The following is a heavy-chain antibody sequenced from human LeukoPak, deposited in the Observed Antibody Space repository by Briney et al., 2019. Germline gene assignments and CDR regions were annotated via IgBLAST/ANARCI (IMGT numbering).Heavy chain of an antibody. CDR1: GFTFSSYS. D-gene: IGHD5-12*01. Sequence: PGGSLRLSCAASGFTFSSYSMNWVRQAPGKGLEWVSSISSSSSYIYYADSVKGRFTISRDNAKNSLYLQMNSLRAEDTAVYYCARVGLGEEAFDIWGQGTMVTVSS. CDR3: ARVGLGEEAFDI. CDR2: ISSSSSYI. V-gene: IGHV3-21*01. J-gene: IGHJ3*02.